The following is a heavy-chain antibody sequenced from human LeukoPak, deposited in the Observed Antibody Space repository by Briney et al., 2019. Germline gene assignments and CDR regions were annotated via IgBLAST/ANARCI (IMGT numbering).Heavy chain of an antibody. CDR3: ARAGWLQYYYFDY. D-gene: IGHD5-24*01. J-gene: IGHJ4*02. Sequence: GASVKVSCKASGDTFSNYAISWVRQAPGQGLEWVGGIIPIFGTAKYAQKFQGRVTITADTSTSTAYMELSSLRSEDTAVYYCARAGWLQYYYFDYWGQGTLVTVSS. V-gene: IGHV1-69*06. CDR2: IIPIFGTA. CDR1: GDTFSNYA.